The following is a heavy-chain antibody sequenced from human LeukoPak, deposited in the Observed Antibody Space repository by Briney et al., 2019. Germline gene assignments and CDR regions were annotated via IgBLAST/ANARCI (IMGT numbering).Heavy chain of an antibody. CDR2: IYYSGST. CDR1: GGSISSYY. V-gene: IGHV4-59*01. CDR3: SRENGAFSPFGY. Sequence: PSETLSLTCTVSGGSISSYYWSWIRQPPGKGLEWIGYIYYSGSTNYNPSLKSRVTISVDTSKSQFSLRLSSVTAADTAVYYCSRENGAFSPFGYWGQGTLVTVPS. J-gene: IGHJ4*02. D-gene: IGHD2-8*01.